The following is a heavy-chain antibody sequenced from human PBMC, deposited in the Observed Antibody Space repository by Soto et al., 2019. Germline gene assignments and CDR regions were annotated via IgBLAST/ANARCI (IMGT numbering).Heavy chain of an antibody. D-gene: IGHD5-18*01. CDR2: ISSSSSYI. V-gene: IGHV3-21*01. J-gene: IGHJ4*02. CDR3: ARDLLVPGYRYGSPDY. CDR1: GFTFSSYS. Sequence: EVQLVESGGGLVKPGGSLRLSCAASGFTFSSYSMNWVRQAPGKGLEWVSSISSSSSYIYYEDSVKGRFTISRDNAKNSLYLQMNSVRAEDTAVYYCARDLLVPGYRYGSPDYWGQGTMVTVSS.